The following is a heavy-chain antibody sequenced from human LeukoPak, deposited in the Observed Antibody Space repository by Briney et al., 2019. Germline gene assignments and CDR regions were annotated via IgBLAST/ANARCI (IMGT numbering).Heavy chain of an antibody. CDR1: GFTFSSYA. CDR3: AKDLHCSSTSCKYSYGMDV. V-gene: IGHV3-23*01. J-gene: IGHJ6*02. D-gene: IGHD2-2*01. Sequence: GGSLRLSCAASGFTFSSYAMSWVRQAPGKGLEWVSTINNNGGSTSYADSVKGRFTISRDNSKNTLYVQMNSLRAEDTAVYYCAKDLHCSSTSCKYSYGMDVWGQGTTVTVSS. CDR2: INNNGGST.